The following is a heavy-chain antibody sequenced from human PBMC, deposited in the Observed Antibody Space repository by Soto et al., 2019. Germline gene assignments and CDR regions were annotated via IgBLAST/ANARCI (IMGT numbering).Heavy chain of an antibody. CDR1: GGTFSSYA. J-gene: IGHJ4*02. CDR2: INPSGGST. V-gene: IGHV1-46*01. CDR3: TRDGYSSSWYY. Sequence: ASVKVSCKASGGTFSSYAISWVRLAPGQGLEWMGVINPSGGSTSYAQKFQGRVTMTRDTSANTVYMELSSLRSEDTAVYYCTRDGYSSSWYYWGQGTLVTVSS. D-gene: IGHD6-13*01.